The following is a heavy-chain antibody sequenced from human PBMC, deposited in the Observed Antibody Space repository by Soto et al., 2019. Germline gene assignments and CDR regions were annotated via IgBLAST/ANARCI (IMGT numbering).Heavy chain of an antibody. J-gene: IGHJ6*03. D-gene: IGHD3-9*01. CDR1: GGSISSSSYY. V-gene: IGHV4-39*01. CDR3: ATLSYYDILTGYFSYYYYMDV. CDR2: IYYSGST. Sequence: SETLSLTCTVSGGSISSSSYYWGWIRQPTGKGLEWIGSIYYSGSTYYNPSLKSRVTISVDTSKNQFSLKLSSVTAADTAVYYCATLSYYDILTGYFSYYYYMDVWGKGTTVT.